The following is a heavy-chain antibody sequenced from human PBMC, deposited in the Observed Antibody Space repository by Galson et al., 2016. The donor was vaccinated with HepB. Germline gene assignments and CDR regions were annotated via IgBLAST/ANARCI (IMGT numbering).Heavy chain of an antibody. CDR1: GFNFIKYG. CDR2: IGEAYHDT. CDR3: AIEANYYDASSDY. V-gene: IGHV3-23*01. D-gene: IGHD3-22*01. Sequence: SLRLSCAASGFNFIKYGMKWVRQAPGTGLQWVSTIGEAYHDTHYADSVRGQFTISSDNSKNTLYLQMNSLRAEDTALYYCAIEANYYDASSDYWGQGTLVTVSS. J-gene: IGHJ4*02.